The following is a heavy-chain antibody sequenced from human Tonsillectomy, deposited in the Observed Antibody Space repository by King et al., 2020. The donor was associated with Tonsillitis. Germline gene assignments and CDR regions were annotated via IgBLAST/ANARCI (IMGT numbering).Heavy chain of an antibody. Sequence: QLQLQESGPGQVKPSETLSLTCTVSGGSISSYYWSWIRQAPGKGLEWVGYIYYSGSTNYNPSLKSRVTISVDTSKNQFSLKLSSVTAADTAVYYCARVPVEYYYDSSGYYYAFDTWGQGTMVTVSS. CDR1: GGSISSYY. V-gene: IGHV4-59*01. CDR2: IYYSGST. J-gene: IGHJ3*02. CDR3: ARVPVEYYYDSSGYYYAFDT. D-gene: IGHD3-22*01.